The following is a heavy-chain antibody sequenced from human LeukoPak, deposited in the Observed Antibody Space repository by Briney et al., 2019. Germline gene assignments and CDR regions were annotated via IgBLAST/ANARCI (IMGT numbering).Heavy chain of an antibody. J-gene: IGHJ4*02. Sequence: PGGTLRLSCGASGFTFSDYYMSWIRQAPGKGLEWVAEIVRSGKTAYYSDSVKGLCTIAMDTAQNSLFLQMGSLRDEDTATYYCARGHWQLEVWGQGSLVTVSS. D-gene: IGHD3-3*01. V-gene: IGHV3-11*04. CDR2: IVRSGKTA. CDR1: GFTFSDYY. CDR3: ARGHWQLEV.